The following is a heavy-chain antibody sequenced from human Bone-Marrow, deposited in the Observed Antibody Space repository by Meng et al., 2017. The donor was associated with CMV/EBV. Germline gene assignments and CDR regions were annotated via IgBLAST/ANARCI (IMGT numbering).Heavy chain of an antibody. Sequence: ASVKVSCKASGYTFTGYYMHWVRQAPGQGLEWMGWINPNSGGTNYAQKFQGRVTMTRDTSISTAYMELSRLRSDDTAVYYCARDEGGFVVVPAAMRYYYGMDVWGQGTTVTVSS. CDR3: ARDEGGFVVVPAAMRYYYGMDV. CDR2: INPNSGGT. CDR1: GYTFTGYY. D-gene: IGHD2-2*01. J-gene: IGHJ6*02. V-gene: IGHV1-2*02.